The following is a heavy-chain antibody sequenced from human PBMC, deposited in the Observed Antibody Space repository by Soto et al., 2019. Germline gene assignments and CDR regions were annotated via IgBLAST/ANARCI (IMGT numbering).Heavy chain of an antibody. CDR1: GGSFSGYY. D-gene: IGHD3-3*01. CDR2: TNLRGGT. CDR3: ARVGGSDYDFWSGYYTGRYFDY. Sequence: QVQLQQWGAGLLKPSETLSLTCAVYGGSFSGYYWSWIRQPPGKGWEGVGETNLRGGTNYNPSLKSRVTISVDTSKNQFSLKLSSVTAADTAVYYCARVGGSDYDFWSGYYTGRYFDYWGQGTLVTVSS. V-gene: IGHV4-34*01. J-gene: IGHJ4*02.